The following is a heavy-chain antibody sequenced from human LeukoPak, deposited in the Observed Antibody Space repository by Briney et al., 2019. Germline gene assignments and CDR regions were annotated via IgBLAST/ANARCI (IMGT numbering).Heavy chain of an antibody. V-gene: IGHV4-4*02. CDR3: ARVSSGATTVDY. D-gene: IGHD1-26*01. Sequence: TSSETLSLTCAVSGGSISSTNYWTWVRQPPGKGLEWIGEIYHSGSTNYNPSLKSRVTISVDKSKNQFSLKLSSVTAADTAVYYCARVSSGATTVDYWGQGTLVTVSS. CDR1: GGSISSTNY. CDR2: IYHSGST. J-gene: IGHJ4*02.